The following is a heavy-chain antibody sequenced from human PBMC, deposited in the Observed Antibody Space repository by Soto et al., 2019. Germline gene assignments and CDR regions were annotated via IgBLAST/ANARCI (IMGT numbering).Heavy chain of an antibody. D-gene: IGHD2-2*01. CDR2: IGESGTPT. Sequence: EVQLLESGGGLVQPGGSLRLSCAASGFTFSSYAMKWVRQAPGKGLEWVSLIGESGTPTYYADSVKGRLTISRDNSGNTLFLEMYSLRAEDTAVYYCARYIPGVRYYGMDVWGHGTTVTVSS. CDR1: GFTFSSYA. J-gene: IGHJ6*02. CDR3: ARYIPGVRYYGMDV. V-gene: IGHV3-23*01.